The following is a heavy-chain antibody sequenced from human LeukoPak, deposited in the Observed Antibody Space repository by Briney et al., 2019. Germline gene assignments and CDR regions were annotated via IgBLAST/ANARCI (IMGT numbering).Heavy chain of an antibody. CDR2: ISSSSSYI. CDR3: ARDYLPTITMVRGVMCYYMDV. V-gene: IGHV3-21*01. Sequence: GGSLRLSCAASGFTFSSYSMNWVRQAPGKGLEWVSSISSSSSYIYYADSVKGRFTISRDNAKNSLYLQMNSLRAEDTAVYHCARDYLPTITMVRGVMCYYMDVWGKGTTVTVSS. J-gene: IGHJ6*03. D-gene: IGHD3-10*01. CDR1: GFTFSSYS.